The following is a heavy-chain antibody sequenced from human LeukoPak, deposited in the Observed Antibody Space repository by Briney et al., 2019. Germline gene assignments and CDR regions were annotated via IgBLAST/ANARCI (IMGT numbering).Heavy chain of an antibody. CDR3: AKGGPLIAAARDYFDY. Sequence: GASLRLSCAASGFTFSSYAMSWVRQAPGKGLEWVSAISGSGGSTYYADSVKGRFTISRDNSKNTLYLQMNSLRAEDTAVYYCAKGGPLIAAARDYFDYWGQGTLVTVSS. V-gene: IGHV3-23*01. CDR2: ISGSGGST. CDR1: GFTFSSYA. D-gene: IGHD6-13*01. J-gene: IGHJ4*02.